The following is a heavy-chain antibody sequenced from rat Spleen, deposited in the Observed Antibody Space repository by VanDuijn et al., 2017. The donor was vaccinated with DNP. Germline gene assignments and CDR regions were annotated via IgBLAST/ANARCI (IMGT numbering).Heavy chain of an antibody. CDR3: ARWGDY. J-gene: IGHJ2*01. CDR1: GFSLTSHT. CDR2: MSSGGST. V-gene: IGHV2-6*01. Sequence: QVQLKESGPGLVQPSQTLSLTCTVSGFSLTSHTVSWVRQPPGKGLEWIAAMSSGGSTYCNSALKSRLSISRDTSQSQVFLKMNSLQTEDTAMYFCARWGDYWGQGVMVTVSS.